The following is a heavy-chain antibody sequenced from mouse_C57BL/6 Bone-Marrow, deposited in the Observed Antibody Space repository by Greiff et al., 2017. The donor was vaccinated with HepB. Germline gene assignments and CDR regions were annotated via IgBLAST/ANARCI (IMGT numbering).Heavy chain of an antibody. Sequence: QVQLQQPGAELVMPGASVKLSCKASGYTFTSYWMHWVKQRPGQGLEWIGEIDPSDSYTNYNQKFKGKSTLTVDKSSSTAYMQLSSLTSEDSAVYYGARRNGYYVYWYFDVWGTGTTVTVSS. D-gene: IGHD2-3*01. V-gene: IGHV1-69*01. CDR2: IDPSDSYT. CDR3: ARRNGYYVYWYFDV. CDR1: GYTFTSYW. J-gene: IGHJ1*03.